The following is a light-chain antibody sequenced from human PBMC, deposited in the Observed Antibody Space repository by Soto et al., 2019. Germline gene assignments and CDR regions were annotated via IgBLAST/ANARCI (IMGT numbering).Light chain of an antibody. Sequence: DIVLTQSPATLSVSPGERATLSCRASQSVSSKLAWYQQKPGQAPRLLIYGASTRATGIPARFSGSGSGTEFTLSISSLEPEDFSVYYCQQRYNWPITFGQGTRLEIK. V-gene: IGKV3-11*01. J-gene: IGKJ5*01. CDR3: QQRYNWPIT. CDR2: GAS. CDR1: QSVSSK.